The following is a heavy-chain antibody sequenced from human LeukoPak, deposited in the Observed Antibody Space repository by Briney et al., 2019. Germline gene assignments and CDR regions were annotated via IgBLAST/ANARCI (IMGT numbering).Heavy chain of an antibody. CDR3: ARSNHAFTMPDAFDI. CDR2: INPSGGST. V-gene: IGHV1-46*01. CDR1: GYTFTSYY. Sequence: ASVKVSCKASGYTFTSYYMHWVRQAPGQGLEWMGIINPSGGSTSYAQKFQGRVTMTRDMSTSTVYMELSSLRSEDTAVYYCARSNHAFTMPDAFDIWGQGTMVTVSS. D-gene: IGHD3-10*01. J-gene: IGHJ3*02.